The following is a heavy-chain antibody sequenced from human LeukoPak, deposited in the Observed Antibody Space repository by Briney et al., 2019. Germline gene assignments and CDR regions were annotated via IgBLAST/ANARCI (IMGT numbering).Heavy chain of an antibody. CDR1: GYTFTGYY. Sequence: GASVKVSCKASGYTFTGYYMHWVRQAPGQGLEWMGWINPNSGGTNYAQKFQGRVTMTRDTSISTVYMELSRLRSDDTAIYYCARLNILVVPAVIWPFDSWGQGPLVTVSS. CDR3: ARLNILVVPAVIWPFDS. D-gene: IGHD2-2*01. J-gene: IGHJ4*02. CDR2: INPNSGGT. V-gene: IGHV1-2*02.